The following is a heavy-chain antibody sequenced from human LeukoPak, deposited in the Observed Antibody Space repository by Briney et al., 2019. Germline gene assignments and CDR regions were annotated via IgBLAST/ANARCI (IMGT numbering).Heavy chain of an antibody. CDR3: ARGSEYTSSTNHYFDY. V-gene: IGHV3-7*01. D-gene: IGHD6-6*01. J-gene: IGHJ4*02. CDR1: GFTFSSYW. CDR2: IKQDGSEK. Sequence: GGSLRLSCAASGFTFSSYWMSWVRQAPGKGLEWVANIKQDGSEKHYVDSVKGRFTISRDNAKKSLFLHMNSLRVEDTAVYYCARGSEYTSSTNHYFDYWGQGTLVTVSS.